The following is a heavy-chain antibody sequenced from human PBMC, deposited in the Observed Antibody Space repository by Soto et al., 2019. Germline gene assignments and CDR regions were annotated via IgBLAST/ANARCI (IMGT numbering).Heavy chain of an antibody. D-gene: IGHD2-15*01. CDR2: IIPIFGTA. CDR3: ARDAVRHSGVIDY. Sequence: QVQLVQSGAEVKKPGSSVKVSCKASGGTFSSYSINWVRQAPGQGLEWMGEIIPIFGTANYAKKFQGRVTITADESTSPAYMELSGLGSEDTAVYYCARDAVRHSGVIDYWGQATLVTVSS. J-gene: IGHJ4*02. CDR1: GGTFSSYS. V-gene: IGHV1-69*01.